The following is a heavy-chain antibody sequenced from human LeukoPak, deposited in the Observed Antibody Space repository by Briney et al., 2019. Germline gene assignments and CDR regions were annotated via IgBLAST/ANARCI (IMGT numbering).Heavy chain of an antibody. CDR2: IYYSGST. CDR3: ALAGVTPPDY. CDR1: GGSISSYY. V-gene: IGHV4-59*08. Sequence: PSETLSLTCTVSGGSISSYYWSWIRQPPGNGLEWIGYIYYSGSTNYNPSLKSRVTIPVDTSKNQFSLKLSSVTAADTAVYYCALAGVTPPDYWGQGTLVTVSS. J-gene: IGHJ4*02. D-gene: IGHD4-4*01.